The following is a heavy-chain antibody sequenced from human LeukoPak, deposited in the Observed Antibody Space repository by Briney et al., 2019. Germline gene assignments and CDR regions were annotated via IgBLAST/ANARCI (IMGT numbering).Heavy chain of an antibody. D-gene: IGHD3-9*01. CDR3: ATVRRWLLIFDY. V-gene: IGHV1-24*01. CDR2: FGPEDGET. CDR1: GYTLTELS. J-gene: IGHJ4*02. Sequence: VASVKVSCKVSGYTLTELSMHWVRQAPGKGLEWMGGFGPEDGETIYAQKFQGRVTMTEDTSTDTAYMELSSLRSEDTAVYYCATVRRWLLIFDYWGQGTLVTVSS.